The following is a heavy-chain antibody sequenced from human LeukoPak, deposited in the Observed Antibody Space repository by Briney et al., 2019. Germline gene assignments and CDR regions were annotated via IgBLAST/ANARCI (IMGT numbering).Heavy chain of an antibody. CDR3: AKDPRIVVVVAATNFDY. J-gene: IGHJ4*02. Sequence: ASVKVSCKASGYTFTSYGISWVRQAPGQGLEWMGWINPNSGGTNCAQKFQGRVTMTRDTSISTAYMELSRLRSDDTAVYYCAKDPRIVVVVAATNFDYWGQGTLVTVSS. CDR1: GYTFTSYG. V-gene: IGHV1-2*02. CDR2: INPNSGGT. D-gene: IGHD2-15*01.